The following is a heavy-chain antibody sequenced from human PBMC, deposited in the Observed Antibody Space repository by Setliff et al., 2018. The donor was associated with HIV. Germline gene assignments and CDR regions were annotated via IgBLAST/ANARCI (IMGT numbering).Heavy chain of an antibody. J-gene: IGHJ4*02. Sequence: SETLSLTCTVSGGSISSYCWSWIRQPPGKGLEWIGYICDSGITKYSPSLKSRVTISVDRSKNQFSLKLSSVTAADTAIYYYARGSDWHPDWGQGTLVPSPQ. CDR3: ARGSDWHPD. V-gene: IGHV4-59*01. D-gene: IGHD3-9*01. CDR2: ICDSGIT. CDR1: GGSISSYC.